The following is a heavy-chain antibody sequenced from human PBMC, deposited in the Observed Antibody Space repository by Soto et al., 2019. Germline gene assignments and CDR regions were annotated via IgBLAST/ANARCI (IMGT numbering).Heavy chain of an antibody. CDR2: IWYDGGSE. D-gene: IGHD2-2*01. CDR1: GFTFSAYG. J-gene: IGHJ5*02. Sequence: QVQLVESGGGVVQPGRSLRLSCAASGFTFSAYGMHWVRQAPGEGLEWVAVIWYDGGSEYYADSVEGRFTISRDNAKNTAYLHTDTLRGDDTAVYYCARAHGPSLGSCLDLWGQGTLVTVSS. V-gene: IGHV3-33*01. CDR3: ARAHGPSLGSCLDL.